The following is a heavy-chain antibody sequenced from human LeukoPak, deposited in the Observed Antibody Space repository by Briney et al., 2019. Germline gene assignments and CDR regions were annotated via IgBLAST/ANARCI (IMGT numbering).Heavy chain of an antibody. CDR1: GGSISSGGYY. V-gene: IGHV4-31*03. CDR2: IYYSGST. J-gene: IGHJ6*02. Sequence: SETLSLTCTVSGGSISSGGYYWSWIRQHPGKGLEWIGYIYYSGSTYYNPSLKSGVTISVDTSKNQFSMKLSSVTAADTAVYYCARDSSIANYYYYYGMDAWGQGTTVTVSS. CDR3: ARDSSIANYYYYYGMDA.